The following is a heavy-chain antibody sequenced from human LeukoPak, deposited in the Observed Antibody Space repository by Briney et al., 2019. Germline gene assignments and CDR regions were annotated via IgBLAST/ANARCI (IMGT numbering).Heavy chain of an antibody. CDR2: ISDSGGNT. CDR3: ARDIRWDSSDYYYIGFDY. J-gene: IGHJ4*02. Sequence: ETLSLTCTVSGGSISSYYWSWIRQPPGKGLEWVSAISDSGGNTYYADSVKGRFTISRDISKNTLYLQMNSLRAEDTAVYYCARDIRWDSSDYYYIGFDYWGQGTLVTVSS. D-gene: IGHD3-22*01. V-gene: IGHV3-23*01. CDR1: GGSISSYY.